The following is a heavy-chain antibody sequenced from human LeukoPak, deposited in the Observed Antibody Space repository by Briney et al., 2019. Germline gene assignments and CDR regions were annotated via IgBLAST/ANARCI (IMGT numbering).Heavy chain of an antibody. CDR3: AKTNGNYRYYFDY. Sequence: PSGTLSLTCAVSGASISSSNWWCWVRQPPGRGLEWIGEIYQSGSTNYNPSLKSRVTISVDKSKNQFSLKLSSVTAADTAVYYCAKTNGNYRYYFDYWGQGILVTVSS. CDR1: GASISSSNW. J-gene: IGHJ4*02. V-gene: IGHV4-4*02. CDR2: IYQSGST. D-gene: IGHD1-7*01.